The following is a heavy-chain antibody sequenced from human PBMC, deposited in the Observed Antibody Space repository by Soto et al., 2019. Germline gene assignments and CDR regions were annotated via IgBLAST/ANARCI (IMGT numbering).Heavy chain of an antibody. Sequence: PGGSLRLSCAASGFTFSSYAMHWVRQAPGKGLEWVAVISSDGSNKYYADSVKGQFTISRDNSNNTLYLQMNSLRAEDTAVYYCVVVPAATPPSFDYWGQGTMVTVSS. CDR1: GFTFSSYA. CDR3: VVVPAATPPSFDY. V-gene: IGHV3-30-3*01. CDR2: ISSDGSNK. J-gene: IGHJ4*02. D-gene: IGHD2-2*01.